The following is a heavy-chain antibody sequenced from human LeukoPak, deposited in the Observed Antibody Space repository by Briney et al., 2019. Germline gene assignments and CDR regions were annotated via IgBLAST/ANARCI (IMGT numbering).Heavy chain of an antibody. CDR3: ARVVAAAAGPFFDY. CDR2: IYSGGST. V-gene: IGHV3-66*01. Sequence: GGSLRLSCAASRLTVSSNYMTWVRQAPGKGLEWVSVIYSGGSTFYAVSVKARFTISRDNSKNTLYLQMNNLRVEDTAVYYCARVVAAAAGPFFDYWGQGTLVTVSS. CDR1: RLTVSSNY. D-gene: IGHD6-13*01. J-gene: IGHJ4*02.